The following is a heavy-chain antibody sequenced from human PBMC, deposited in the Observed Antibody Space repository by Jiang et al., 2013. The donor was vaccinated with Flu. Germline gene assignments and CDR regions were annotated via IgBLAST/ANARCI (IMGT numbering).Heavy chain of an antibody. V-gene: IGHV4-39*01. CDR1: GGSISSSSYY. D-gene: IGHD2-21*02. J-gene: IGHJ6*02. Sequence: LLKPSETLSLTCTVSGGSISSSSYYWGWIRQPPGKGLEWIGTIYYSGSTYYNPSLKSRVTISVDTSKNQFLPEAELCDPPQTRAVYYCATFCGGVCYSVNYYYAMDVWGQGTTVTVSS. CDR3: ATFCGGVCYSVNYYYAMDV. CDR2: IYYSGST.